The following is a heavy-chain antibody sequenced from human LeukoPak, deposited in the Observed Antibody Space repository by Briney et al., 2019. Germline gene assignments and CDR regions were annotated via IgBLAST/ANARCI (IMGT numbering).Heavy chain of an antibody. V-gene: IGHV3-74*01. D-gene: IGHD3-3*01. CDR1: GFTFSSYW. CDR2: INSEGSST. Sequence: GGSLRLSCAASGFTFSSYWMHWVRQAPGKWLVWVSRINSEGSSTSYADSVKGRFTISRDNAKNTLYLQMNSLRAEDTAVYYCARDFAPHDAFDIWGQGTMVTVSS. J-gene: IGHJ3*02. CDR3: ARDFAPHDAFDI.